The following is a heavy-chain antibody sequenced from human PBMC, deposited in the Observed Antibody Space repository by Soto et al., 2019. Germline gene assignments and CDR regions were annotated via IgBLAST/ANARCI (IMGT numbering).Heavy chain of an antibody. V-gene: IGHV3-48*01. CDR1: GFTFSSYS. CDR2: ISSSSSTI. Sequence: EVQLVESGGGLVQPGGSLRLSCAASGFTFSSYSMNWVRQAPGKGLEWVSYISSSSSTIYYEDSVKGRLTISRDVGKNPLDLQMNSLGAEDTAVSYCARADSGYAHGYYYYGMAVWGQGTLVTVSS. D-gene: IGHD5-12*01. J-gene: IGHJ6*02. CDR3: ARADSGYAHGYYYYGMAV.